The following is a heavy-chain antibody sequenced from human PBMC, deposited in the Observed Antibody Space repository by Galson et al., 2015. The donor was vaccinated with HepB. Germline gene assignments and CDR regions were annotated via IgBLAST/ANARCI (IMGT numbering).Heavy chain of an antibody. V-gene: IGHV3-23*01. J-gene: IGHJ6*02. D-gene: IGHD2-2*01. Sequence: SLRLSCAASGFTFSSYAMSWVRQAPGKGLEWVSAISGSGGSTYYADSVKGRFTISRDNSKNTLYLQMNSLRAEDTAVYYCAKDHCSSTSCYFYYYYGMDVWGQGTTVTVSS. CDR2: ISGSGGST. CDR1: GFTFSSYA. CDR3: AKDHCSSTSCYFYYYYGMDV.